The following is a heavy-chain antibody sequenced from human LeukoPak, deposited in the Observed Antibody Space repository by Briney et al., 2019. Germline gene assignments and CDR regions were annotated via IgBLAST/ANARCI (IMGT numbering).Heavy chain of an antibody. CDR3: ATLQTYYYYMDV. CDR2: IYYSGST. Sequence: SETLSLTCTVSGGSISSYYWSWIRQPPGKGLEWIGYIYYSGSTNYNPSLKSRVTISVDTSKNQFSLKLSSATAADTAVYYCATLQTYYYYMDVWGKGTTVTVSS. J-gene: IGHJ6*03. CDR1: GGSISSYY. V-gene: IGHV4-59*01. D-gene: IGHD4-11*01.